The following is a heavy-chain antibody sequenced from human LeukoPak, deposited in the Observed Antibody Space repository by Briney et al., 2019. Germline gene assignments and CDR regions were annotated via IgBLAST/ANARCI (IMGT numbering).Heavy chain of an antibody. D-gene: IGHD1-26*01. CDR2: IKQDGSEK. J-gene: IGHJ4*02. Sequence: GGSLRLSCAASGFTFSSYWMSWVRQAPGKGREWVANIKQDGSEKYYVDSVKGRFTIPRDNAKNSVYLQMNRLRAEDTAGYYCARDGVGATFDYWGRGTLVTVSS. V-gene: IGHV3-7*01. CDR3: ARDGVGATFDY. CDR1: GFTFSSYW.